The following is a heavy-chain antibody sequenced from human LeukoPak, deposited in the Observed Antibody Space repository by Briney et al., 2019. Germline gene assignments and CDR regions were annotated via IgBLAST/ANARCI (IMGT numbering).Heavy chain of an antibody. J-gene: IGHJ3*02. CDR2: IYPGDSDT. V-gene: IGHV5-51*01. D-gene: IGHD3-22*01. CDR1: GYSFTSYW. CDR3: ARRSSGYIDAFDI. Sequence: GESLKISCKGSGYSFTSYWIGWVRQMPGKGLAWMGIIYPGDSDTRYSPSFQGQVTISADKSISTAYLQWSSLKASDTAMYYCARRSSGYIDAFDIWGQGTMVTVSS.